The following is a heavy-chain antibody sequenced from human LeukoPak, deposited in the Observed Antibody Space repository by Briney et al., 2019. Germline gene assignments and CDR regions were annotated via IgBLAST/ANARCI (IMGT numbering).Heavy chain of an antibody. J-gene: IGHJ4*02. CDR3: AKDPRPGYSSGWYNYFDY. Sequence: GGSLRLSCAASGFTFSSYGMHWVRQAPGKGLEWVAFTRYDGSNKYYADSVEGRFTISRDNSKNTLYLQMNSLRAEDTAVYYCAKDPRPGYSSGWYNYFDYWGQGTLVTVSS. V-gene: IGHV3-30*02. CDR1: GFTFSSYG. CDR2: TRYDGSNK. D-gene: IGHD6-19*01.